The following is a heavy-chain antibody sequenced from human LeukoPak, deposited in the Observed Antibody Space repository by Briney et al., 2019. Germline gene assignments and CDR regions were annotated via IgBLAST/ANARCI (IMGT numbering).Heavy chain of an antibody. J-gene: IGHJ6*03. CDR1: GFTFSSYW. CDR2: INSDGGST. Sequence: GGSLRLSCAASGFTFSSYWMHWVRQAPGKGLVWVSRINSDGGSTSYADSVKGPFPLSRDNAKNTPYLQMNSLRAEDTAVYYCARDPVVLLWFGELLPPYMDVWGKGTTVTVSS. D-gene: IGHD3-10*01. V-gene: IGHV3-74*01. CDR3: ARDPVVLLWFGELLPPYMDV.